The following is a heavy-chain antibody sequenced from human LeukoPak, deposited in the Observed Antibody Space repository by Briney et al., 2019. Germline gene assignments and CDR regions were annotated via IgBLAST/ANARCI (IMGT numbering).Heavy chain of an antibody. CDR2: ISGSGGST. Sequence: GGSLRLSCAASGFTFSSYAMSWVRQAPGKGLEWVSAISGSGGSTYYADSVKGRFTTSRDNSKNTLYLQMNSLRAEDTAVYYCAKIFSGSYYQYYFDYWGQGTLVTVSS. D-gene: IGHD1-26*01. V-gene: IGHV3-23*01. CDR1: GFTFSSYA. CDR3: AKIFSGSYYQYYFDY. J-gene: IGHJ4*02.